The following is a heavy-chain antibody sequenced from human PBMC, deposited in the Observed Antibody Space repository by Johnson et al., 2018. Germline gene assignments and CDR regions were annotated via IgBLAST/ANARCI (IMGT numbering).Heavy chain of an antibody. CDR1: GFTLSSYA. CDR2: ISGSVGST. V-gene: IGHV3-23*04. CDR3: AKGSLLEWYHNWFDP. D-gene: IGHD3-3*01. Sequence: VQLVQSGGGLVQPGGSLRLSCAASGFTLSSYAMSWVRQAPWKGLQWVSGISGSVGSTYYGDSVNGRFTISRDNSKNTLYLQMNSLRAEDTALYYFAKGSLLEWYHNWFDPWGQGTLVTVSS. J-gene: IGHJ5*02.